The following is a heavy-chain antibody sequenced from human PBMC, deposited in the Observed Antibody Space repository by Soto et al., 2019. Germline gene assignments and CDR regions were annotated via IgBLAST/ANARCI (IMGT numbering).Heavy chain of an antibody. CDR1: GYSLTTHA. CDR3: ARADCSSNTCYFYYGMDV. J-gene: IGHJ6*02. CDR2: INGGNGNT. D-gene: IGHD2-2*01. V-gene: IGHV1-3*01. Sequence: AASVKVSCKASGYSLTTHAMHWLRQAPGQRPEWMGWINGGNGNTKYSQRFQGRVSITRDTSANTDYLELRSLTSEDTAVYYCARADCSSNTCYFYYGMDVWGQGTTVTVSS.